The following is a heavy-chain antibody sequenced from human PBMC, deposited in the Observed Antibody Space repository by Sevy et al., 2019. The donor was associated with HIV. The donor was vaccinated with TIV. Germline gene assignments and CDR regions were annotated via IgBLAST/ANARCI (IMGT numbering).Heavy chain of an antibody. V-gene: IGHV3-15*01. J-gene: IGHJ3*02. CDR2: IKSKTDGGTT. D-gene: IGHD5-12*01. CDR3: TTGMGATMPYDAFDI. CDR1: GFTFSNAW. Sequence: GGSLRLSCAASGFTFSNAWTSWVRQAPGKGLEWVGRIKSKTDGGTTDYAAPVKGRFTISRDDSKNTLYLQMNSLKTEDTAVYYCTTGMGATMPYDAFDIWGQGTMVTVSS.